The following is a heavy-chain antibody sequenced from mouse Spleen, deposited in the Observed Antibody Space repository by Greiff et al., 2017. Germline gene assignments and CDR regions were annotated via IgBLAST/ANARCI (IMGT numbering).Heavy chain of an antibody. J-gene: IGHJ4*01. V-gene: IGHV2-5-1*01. CDR2: IWRGGST. CDR3: ASKGDRDYGGYYAMDY. CDR1: GFSLTSYG. Sequence: QVQLKESGPSLVQPSQSLSITCTVSGFSLTSYGVHWVRQSPGKGLEWLGVIWRGGSTDYNAAFMSRLSITKDNSKSQVFFKMNSLQADDTAIYYCASKGDRDYGGYYAMDYWGQGTSVTVSS. D-gene: IGHD2-4*01.